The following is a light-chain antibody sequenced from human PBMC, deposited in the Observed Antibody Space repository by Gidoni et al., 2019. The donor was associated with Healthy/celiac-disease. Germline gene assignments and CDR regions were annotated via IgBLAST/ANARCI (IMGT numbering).Light chain of an antibody. J-gene: IGLJ3*02. V-gene: IGLV1-40*01. CDR1: SSNIGAGYD. Sequence: QSVLPQPPSVSGATGQRVTISCTGSSSNIGAGYDVHWYQQFPGTAPKLLIYCNSNRPSGGPDRFSGSKSGTSASLAITGLQAEDDADYYCQSYDSSLSGFWVFGGGTKLTVL. CDR2: CNS. CDR3: QSYDSSLSGFWV.